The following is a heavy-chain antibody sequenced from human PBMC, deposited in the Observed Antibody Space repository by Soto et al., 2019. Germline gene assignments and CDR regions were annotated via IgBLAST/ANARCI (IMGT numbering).Heavy chain of an antibody. Sequence: QVQLQQSGPGLVKPSETLSLTCTVSGASIRSYYWSWIRQPPGKGLEWIGYIDYSGSTNDNPSLKGRVTMSIDTSKNQFSLRLSSVTAADTAVYYCVRDASLPGSYHSHLDYWGQGTLVTVSS. CDR3: VRDASLPGSYHSHLDY. J-gene: IGHJ4*02. V-gene: IGHV4-59*01. CDR2: IDYSGST. D-gene: IGHD1-26*01. CDR1: GASIRSYY.